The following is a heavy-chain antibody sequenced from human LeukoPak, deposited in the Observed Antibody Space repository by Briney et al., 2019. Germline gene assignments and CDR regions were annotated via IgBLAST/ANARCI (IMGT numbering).Heavy chain of an antibody. CDR1: GFTFSTYA. Sequence: PGGSPRLSCAASGFTFSTYAMSWVRQAPGKGLEWVSTIVGSGDTTYYADSVRGRFTISRDNSKNTLYLQMNSLRAEDTAVYYCAKAPYNWNYGAFDIWGQGTMVTVSS. D-gene: IGHD1-7*01. CDR3: AKAPYNWNYGAFDI. CDR2: IVGSGDTT. J-gene: IGHJ3*02. V-gene: IGHV3-23*01.